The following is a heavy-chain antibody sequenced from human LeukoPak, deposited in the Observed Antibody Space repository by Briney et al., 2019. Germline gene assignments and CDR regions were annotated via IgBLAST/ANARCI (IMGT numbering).Heavy chain of an antibody. CDR2: ISSNGDST. V-gene: IGHV3-64*01. CDR3: ARGRIAAAAAFDY. D-gene: IGHD6-13*01. CDR1: GFTFSTYA. Sequence: PGGSLRLSCAASGFTFSTYAMHWVRQAPGKGLEYVSAISSNGDSTYYANSEKGRFTISRDNSKNTLYLQMGSLRAEDMAVYYCARGRIAAAAAFDYWGQGTLVTVSS. J-gene: IGHJ4*02.